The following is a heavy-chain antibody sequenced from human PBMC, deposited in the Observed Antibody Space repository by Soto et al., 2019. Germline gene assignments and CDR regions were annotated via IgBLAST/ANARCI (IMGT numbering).Heavy chain of an antibody. CDR2: IYHSGST. Sequence: PSETLSLTCAVSGCSISSSNWWSWVRQPPGKGLEWIGEIYHSGSTNYNPSLKSRVTISVDKSKNQFSLKLSSVTAADTAVYYCASLRPRTGTLQTHFDYWGQGTLVTVSS. CDR1: GCSISSSNW. D-gene: IGHD1-1*01. V-gene: IGHV4-4*02. CDR3: ASLRPRTGTLQTHFDY. J-gene: IGHJ4*02.